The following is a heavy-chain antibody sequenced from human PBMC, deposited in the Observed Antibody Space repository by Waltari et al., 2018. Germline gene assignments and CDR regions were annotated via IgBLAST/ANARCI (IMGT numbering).Heavy chain of an antibody. D-gene: IGHD3-10*01. V-gene: IGHV3-23*04. CDR2: ISGSGGST. J-gene: IGHJ6*02. CDR3: AKARFGGSGSYYYYGMDV. Sequence: EVQLVESGGGLVQPGGSLRLSCAASGFTFSSYAMSWVRQAPGKGLEWVSAISGSGGSTYYADAVKGRFTISRDNSKNTLYLQMNSLRAEDTAVYYCAKARFGGSGSYYYYGMDVWGQGTTVTVSS. CDR1: GFTFSSYA.